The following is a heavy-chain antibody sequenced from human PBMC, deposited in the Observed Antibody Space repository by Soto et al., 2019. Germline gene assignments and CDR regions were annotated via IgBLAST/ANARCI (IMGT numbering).Heavy chain of an antibody. D-gene: IGHD4-4*01. CDR3: ARSRDGYSFYCDYGMDG. Sequence: GGSLRLSCAASGFPFTIYGMHLVRQSPGKGLEWMALILHDGSAEYYADSVKGRFTISRDNSKNTLYLKMNSLREEDTAVYYCARSRDGYSFYCDYGMDGWAQGTTVTVSS. CDR2: ILHDGSAE. J-gene: IGHJ6*02. CDR1: GFPFTIYG. V-gene: IGHV3-30*03.